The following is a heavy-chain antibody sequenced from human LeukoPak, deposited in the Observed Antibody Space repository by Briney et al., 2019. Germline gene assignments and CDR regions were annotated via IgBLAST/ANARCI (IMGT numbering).Heavy chain of an antibody. V-gene: IGHV3-23*01. J-gene: IGHJ4*02. CDR2: ISGSGGST. D-gene: IGHD3-22*01. Sequence: PGGSLRLSCAASGFTFSSYAMSWVRQAPGKGLEWVSAISGSGGSTYYADSVKGRFTISRDNSKNTLYLQMNSLRAEDTAVYYCAKDDYYDSSGSRSGVVSWGQGTLVTVSS. CDR1: GFTFSSYA. CDR3: AKDDYYDSSGSRSGVVS.